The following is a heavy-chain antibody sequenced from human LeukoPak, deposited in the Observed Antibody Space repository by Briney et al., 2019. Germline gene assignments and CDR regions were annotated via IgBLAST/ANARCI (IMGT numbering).Heavy chain of an antibody. CDR2: ISSSGTTI. CDR1: GFTFSSYE. CDR3: ARVAYYYDSSGYYHYYFDY. Sequence: GESLRLSCAASGFTFSSYEMKWVRQAPGKGLEWVSYISSSGTTIYYADSVKGRFTISRDNTKNSLYLQMSSLRAEDTAVYYCARVAYYYDSSGYYHYYFDYWGQGTLVTVSS. V-gene: IGHV3-48*03. J-gene: IGHJ4*02. D-gene: IGHD3-22*01.